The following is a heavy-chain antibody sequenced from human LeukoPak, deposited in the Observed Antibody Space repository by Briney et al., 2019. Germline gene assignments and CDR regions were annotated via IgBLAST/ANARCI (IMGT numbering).Heavy chain of an antibody. V-gene: IGHV5-51*01. CDR3: AQLLTMATGVDY. J-gene: IGHJ4*02. CDR1: EYIFTSYW. Sequence: GESLKISCTGSEYIFTSYWIAWVRQMPGKGLEWMGIIYPGDSDTRYSPSFQGQVTISADKSISTVYLQWSSLKASDTAMYFCAQLLTMATGVDYWGQGTLVTVSS. CDR2: IYPGDSDT. D-gene: IGHD3-10*01.